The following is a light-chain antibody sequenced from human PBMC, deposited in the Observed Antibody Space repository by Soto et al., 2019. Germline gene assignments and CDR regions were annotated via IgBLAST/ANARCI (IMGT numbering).Light chain of an antibody. V-gene: IGLV1-44*01. J-gene: IGLJ2*01. CDR2: SND. Sequence: QSVLTQSPSASGTPGQRVSISCSGTTSNIGTNTVSWYQHHQGTAPKLLIYSNDHRPSAVPCRFSGSKSGTSASLAISGLQAEDEADYYCATWADSLNVVFGGGTQLTVL. CDR1: TSNIGTNT. CDR3: ATWADSLNVV.